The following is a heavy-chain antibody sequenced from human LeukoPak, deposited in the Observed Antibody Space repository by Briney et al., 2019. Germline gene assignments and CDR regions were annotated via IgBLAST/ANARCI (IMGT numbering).Heavy chain of an antibody. CDR3: ARDRGGTSFVDY. CDR1: GFTCSSYR. V-gene: IGHV3-21*01. CDR2: ISSTSTYI. J-gene: IGHJ4*02. Sequence: AGGSLRLSCVASGFTCSSYRMNWVRQAPGKGLEWVSSISSTSTYIYYADSLKGRFTISRDNAKNSLFLQMNSLGAEDTAVYYCARDRGGTSFVDYWGQGTLVTVSS. D-gene: IGHD1-1*01.